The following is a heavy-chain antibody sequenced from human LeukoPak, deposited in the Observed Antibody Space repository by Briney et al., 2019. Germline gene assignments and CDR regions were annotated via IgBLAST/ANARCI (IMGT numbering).Heavy chain of an antibody. V-gene: IGHV4-59*11. CDR2: IQSTATS. D-gene: IGHD1-26*01. CDR3: VRDGIEDPGPVLFDY. CDR1: LGSISNHY. J-gene: IGHJ4*02. Sequence: SETLSLTCTGSLGSISNHYLIWVLHPPGTRLEAIAYIQSTATSDYNPSLKTRVTISLNYSENQFSLNLSSLTSADTAIYYFVRDGIEDPGPVLFDYWGRGTLVTVSS.